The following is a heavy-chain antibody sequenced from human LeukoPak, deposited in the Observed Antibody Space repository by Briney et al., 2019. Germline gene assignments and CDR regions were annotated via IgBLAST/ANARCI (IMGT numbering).Heavy chain of an antibody. J-gene: IGHJ5*02. Sequence: SETLSLTCTVTGGSISSYYWSWIRQPPGKGLEWIGEINHSGSTNYNPSLKSRVTISVDTSKNQFSLKLSSVTAADTAVYYCASLGILDWFDPWGQGTLVTVSS. CDR3: ASLGILDWFDP. CDR1: GGSISSYY. CDR2: INHSGST. D-gene: IGHD7-27*01. V-gene: IGHV4-34*01.